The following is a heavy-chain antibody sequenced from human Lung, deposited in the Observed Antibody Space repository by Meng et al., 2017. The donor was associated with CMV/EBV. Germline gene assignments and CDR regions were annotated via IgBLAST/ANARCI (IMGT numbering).Heavy chain of an antibody. CDR3: ARNGADEDYWFDP. V-gene: IGHV5-51*01. Sequence: ESXKISXQGFGYIFSDYWIGWVRQMPGKGLEWMGIIYPGESDVRYSPSFQGQVFISADESISTAYLQWYSLKASDTAIYYCARNGADEDYWFDPWGKGTXVTVAS. D-gene: IGHD4-17*01. J-gene: IGHJ5*02. CDR2: IYPGESDV. CDR1: GYIFSDYW.